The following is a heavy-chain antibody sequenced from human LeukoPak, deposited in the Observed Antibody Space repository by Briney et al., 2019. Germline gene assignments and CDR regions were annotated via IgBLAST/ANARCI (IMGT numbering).Heavy chain of an antibody. Sequence: PSETLSLTCTVSGGSISSGDYYWSWIRQPPGKGLEWIGYIYYSGSTYYNPSLKSRVTISVDTSKNQFSLKLSSVTAVDTAVYYCARDSRVLRYFDWLYYGMDVWGQGTTVTVSS. V-gene: IGHV4-30-4*01. CDR1: GGSISSGDYY. CDR3: ARDSRVLRYFDWLYYGMDV. D-gene: IGHD3-9*01. CDR2: IYYSGST. J-gene: IGHJ6*02.